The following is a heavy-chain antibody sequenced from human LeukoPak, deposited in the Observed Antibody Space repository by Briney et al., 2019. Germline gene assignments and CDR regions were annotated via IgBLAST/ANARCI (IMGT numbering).Heavy chain of an antibody. CDR3: ARLRGATVAHNWFDP. CDR2: IYYSGST. V-gene: IGHV4-59*01. Sequence: SETLSLTCTVSGGSISSYYWSWIRQPPGKGLEWIAYIYYSGSTNYNPSLKSRVTISVDTSKNQFSLKLSSVTAADTAVYYCARLRGATVAHNWFDPWGQGTLVTVSS. CDR1: GGSISSYY. J-gene: IGHJ5*02. D-gene: IGHD6-19*01.